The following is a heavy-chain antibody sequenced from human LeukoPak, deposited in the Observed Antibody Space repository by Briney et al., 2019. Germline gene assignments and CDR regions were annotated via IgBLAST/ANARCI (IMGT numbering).Heavy chain of an antibody. V-gene: IGHV4-59*01. D-gene: IGHD3-22*01. Sequence: SETLSLTCTVSGAPIRTYCWDWIRQAPGKGLEWIGCISDSGTTYYNPSLKSRVTISLDTSKNHFSLKLTSVTAADTAVYFCTKGYYEPFDYWGQGMMVTVSS. CDR1: GAPIRTYC. J-gene: IGHJ4*02. CDR2: ISDSGTT. CDR3: TKGYYEPFDY.